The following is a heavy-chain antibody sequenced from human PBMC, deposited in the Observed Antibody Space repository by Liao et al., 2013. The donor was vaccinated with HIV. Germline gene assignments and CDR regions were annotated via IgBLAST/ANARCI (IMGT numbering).Heavy chain of an antibody. J-gene: IGHJ4*02. V-gene: IGHV4-59*01. CDR2: IYYSGST. CDR1: GGSISSYY. CDR3: ARDAAGYSGYERWVAGFDY. Sequence: QVQLQESGPGLVKPSETLSLTCTVSGGSISSYYWSWIRQPPGKGLEWIGYIYYSGSTNYNPSLKSRVTISVDTSKNQFSLKLSSVTAADTAVYYCARDAAGYSGYERWVAGFDYWGQGTLVTVSS. D-gene: IGHD5-12*01.